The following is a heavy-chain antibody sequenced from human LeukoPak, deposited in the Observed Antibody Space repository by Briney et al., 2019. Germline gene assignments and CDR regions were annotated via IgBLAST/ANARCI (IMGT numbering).Heavy chain of an antibody. CDR2: IDWDDDK. J-gene: IGHJ5*02. Sequence: SGPALVKPTQTLTLTCTFSGFSLSTSGMCVSWIRQPPGKALEWLARIDWDDDKYYSTSLKTRLTISKDTSKNQVVLTMTNMDPVDTATYYCARSTGIVGAGSWFDPWGQGTLVTVSS. D-gene: IGHD1-26*01. V-gene: IGHV2-70*11. CDR1: GFSLSTSGMC. CDR3: ARSTGIVGAGSWFDP.